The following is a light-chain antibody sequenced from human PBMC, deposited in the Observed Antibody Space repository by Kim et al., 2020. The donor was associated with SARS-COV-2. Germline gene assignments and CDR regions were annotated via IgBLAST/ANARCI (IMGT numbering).Light chain of an antibody. CDR2: DAS. Sequence: WSPGERATVSCRASQSVSSYLAWYQQKPGQAPRLLVYDASNRAAGIPARFSGSGSGTDFTLTISSLEPEDFAVYYCLQRAYWPLTFGGGTKVDIK. V-gene: IGKV3-11*01. CDR1: QSVSSY. J-gene: IGKJ4*01. CDR3: LQRAYWPLT.